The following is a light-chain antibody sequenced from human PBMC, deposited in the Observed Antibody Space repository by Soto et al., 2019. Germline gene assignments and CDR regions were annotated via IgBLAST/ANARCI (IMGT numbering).Light chain of an antibody. CDR3: QQYGSLVLT. CDR1: HSVSSRY. Sequence: EIVLTQSPGTLSLSPGERATLSCRASHSVSSRYLAWYQQKPGQAPRLLIYGASIRATDIPDRFSGSGSGTDFTLTISRLEPEDFALYYCQQYGSLVLTFGGGTKVEIK. J-gene: IGKJ4*01. CDR2: GAS. V-gene: IGKV3-20*01.